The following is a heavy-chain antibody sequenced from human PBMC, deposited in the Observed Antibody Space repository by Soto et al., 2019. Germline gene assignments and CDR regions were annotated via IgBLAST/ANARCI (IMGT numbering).Heavy chain of an antibody. Sequence: SETLSLTCTVSGGSISSYYWSWIRQPPGKGLEWIGYIYYSGSTNYNPSLKSRVTISVDTSKNQFSLKLSSVTAADTAVYYCARQQLWSDNWFDPWGQGTLVTVSS. CDR2: IYYSGST. CDR1: GGSISSYY. CDR3: ARQQLWSDNWFDP. D-gene: IGHD5-18*01. J-gene: IGHJ5*02. V-gene: IGHV4-59*08.